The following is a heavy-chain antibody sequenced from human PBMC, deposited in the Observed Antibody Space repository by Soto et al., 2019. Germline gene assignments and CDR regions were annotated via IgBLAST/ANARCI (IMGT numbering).Heavy chain of an antibody. CDR3: ASNPGKDGSGKLKWGYGMDV. D-gene: IGHD3-10*01. V-gene: IGHV1-69*13. CDR2: IIPIFGTA. CDR1: GGTFSSYA. J-gene: IGHJ6*02. Sequence: SVKVSCKASGGTFSSYAIIWVRQAPGQGLEWMGGIIPIFGTANYAQKFQGRVTITADESTSTAYMELSSLRSEDTAVYYCASNPGKDGSGKLKWGYGMDVWGQGTTVTVSS.